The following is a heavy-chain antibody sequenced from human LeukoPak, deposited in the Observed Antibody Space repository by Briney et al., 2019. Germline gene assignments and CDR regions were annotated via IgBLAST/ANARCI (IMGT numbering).Heavy chain of an antibody. CDR1: GFTFSSYS. D-gene: IGHD3-9*01. J-gene: IGHJ4*02. Sequence: GGSLRLSRAASGFTFSSYSMNWVRQAPGKGLEWVSSISSSSSYIYYADSVKGRFTISRDNAKNSLYLQMNSLRAEDTAVYYCARYDILTSTLDYWGQGTLVTVSS. CDR2: ISSSSSYI. V-gene: IGHV3-21*01. CDR3: ARYDILTSTLDY.